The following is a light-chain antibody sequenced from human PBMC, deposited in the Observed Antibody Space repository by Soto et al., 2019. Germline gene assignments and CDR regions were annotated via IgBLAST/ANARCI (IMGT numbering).Light chain of an antibody. CDR3: SSYTTSSTVV. V-gene: IGLV2-14*01. J-gene: IGLJ2*01. CDR2: DVS. Sequence: QSALTQPASVSGSPGQSITISCTGTSSDVGAYQFVSWYRQHPGKAPKLVISDVSNRPSGVSNRFSGSKSDNTASLTISGLQAEDEADYYCSSYTTSSTVVFGGGNKLTVL. CDR1: SSDVGAYQF.